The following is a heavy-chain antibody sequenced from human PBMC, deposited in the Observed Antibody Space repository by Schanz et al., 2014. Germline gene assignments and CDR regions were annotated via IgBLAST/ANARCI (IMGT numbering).Heavy chain of an antibody. Sequence: QVQLVQSGAEVKKPGASVKVSCKASGYTFTSYGINWVRHAPGQGLEWMGWISASNGNTKYTQKLQGRVNMTTDTATSTASMELRRLRSDDTAVDYCARDAADFYDILTEEDYWGQGTLVTVSS. CDR3: ARDAADFYDILTEEDY. CDR2: ISASNGNT. V-gene: IGHV1-18*01. J-gene: IGHJ4*02. D-gene: IGHD3-9*01. CDR1: GYTFTSYG.